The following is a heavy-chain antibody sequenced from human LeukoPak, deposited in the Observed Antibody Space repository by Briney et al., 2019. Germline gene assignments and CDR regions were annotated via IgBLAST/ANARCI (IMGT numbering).Heavy chain of an antibody. CDR3: ARAYDSSGYYYYYYMDV. J-gene: IGHJ6*03. V-gene: IGHV4-4*07. CDR1: GGSISSYY. D-gene: IGHD3-22*01. Sequence: PSETLSLTCTVSGGSISSYYWSWIRQPAGKGLEWIGRIYTSGSTNYNPSLKSRVTMSVDTSKNQFSLQLSSVTAADTAVYYCARAYDSSGYYYYYYMDVWGKGTTVAVSS. CDR2: IYTSGST.